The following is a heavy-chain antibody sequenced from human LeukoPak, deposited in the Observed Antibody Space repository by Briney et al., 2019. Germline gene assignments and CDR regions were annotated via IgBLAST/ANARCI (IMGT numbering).Heavy chain of an antibody. D-gene: IGHD3-9*01. J-gene: IGHJ5*02. CDR3: ARHVQLDWSFDR. CDR1: GGSISSNSWF. V-gene: IGHV4-39*01. CDR2: IYYGGLT. Sequence: PSETLSLTCSVSGGSISSNSWFWGWIRQPPGKGLEWIGSIYYGGLTNFNPSLKSRVTISVDTSKNQFSLMLSSVTAADTAFYCWARHVQLDWSFDRRGQGTLVTVSP.